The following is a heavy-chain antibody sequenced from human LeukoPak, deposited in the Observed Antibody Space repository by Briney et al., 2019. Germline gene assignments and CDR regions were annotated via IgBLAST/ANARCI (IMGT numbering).Heavy chain of an antibody. Sequence: SETLSLTCAVYGGSFSGYYWSWIRQPPGKGLEWIGEINHSGSTNYNPSLKSRVTISVDTSKNQFSLKLSSVNAADTAVYYCARGPSLSIAAAGTLFGLDPWGQGTLVTVSS. CDR3: ARGPSLSIAAAGTLFGLDP. V-gene: IGHV4-34*01. CDR2: INHSGST. D-gene: IGHD6-13*01. CDR1: GGSFSGYY. J-gene: IGHJ5*02.